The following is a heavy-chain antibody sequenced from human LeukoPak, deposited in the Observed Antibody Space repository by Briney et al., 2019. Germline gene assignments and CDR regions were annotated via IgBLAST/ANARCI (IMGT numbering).Heavy chain of an antibody. CDR1: GGSISSSSYY. CDR2: IYYSGST. Sequence: PSETLSLTCTVPGGSISSSSYYWGWIRQPPGKGLEWIGSIYYSGSTYYNPSLKSRVTMSVDTSKNQFSLKLSSVTAADTAVYYCARVHVGWFGELGAFDIWGQGTMVTVSS. J-gene: IGHJ3*02. D-gene: IGHD3-10*01. CDR3: ARVHVGWFGELGAFDI. V-gene: IGHV4-39*07.